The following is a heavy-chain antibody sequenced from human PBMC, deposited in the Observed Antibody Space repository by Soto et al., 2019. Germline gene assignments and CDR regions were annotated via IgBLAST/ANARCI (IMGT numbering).Heavy chain of an antibody. CDR2: IYYSGST. D-gene: IGHD2-15*01. CDR3: ARVYCSGNSCYSVVWFDP. Sequence: SETLSLTCTVSGGSISSGDYYWSWIRQPPGKGLEWIGYIYYSGSTYYNPSLKSRVTISVDTSKNQFSLKLSSVTAADTAVSYCARVYCSGNSCYSVVWFDPWGQGTLVTVSS. V-gene: IGHV4-30-4*01. J-gene: IGHJ5*02. CDR1: GGSISSGDYY.